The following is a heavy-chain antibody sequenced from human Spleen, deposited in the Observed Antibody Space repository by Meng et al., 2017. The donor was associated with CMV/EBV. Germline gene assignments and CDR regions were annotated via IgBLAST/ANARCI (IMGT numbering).Heavy chain of an antibody. Sequence: GGSLRLSCAGSTFTLTASSMNWFRQAPGKGLEWVSSITIGSHYIYYADSVKGRFTVSRDNAKNSLFLQMNSLRPEDTAIYYCASADYDFWSGLIWGQGTLVTVSS. CDR1: TFTLTASS. J-gene: IGHJ4*02. D-gene: IGHD3-3*01. CDR2: ITIGSHYI. V-gene: IGHV3-21*01. CDR3: ASADYDFWSGLI.